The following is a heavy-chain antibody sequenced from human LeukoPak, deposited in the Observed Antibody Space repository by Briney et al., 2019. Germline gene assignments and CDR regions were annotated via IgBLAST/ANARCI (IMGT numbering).Heavy chain of an antibody. J-gene: IGHJ4*02. Sequence: GGSLRLSCAASGFTFSGSAMHWVRQASGKGLEWVGRIRSKANSYATAYAVSVKGRFTISRDDSKNTAYLQMNSLKTEDTAVYYCTRLHYYGSGSQDYWGQGTLVTVSS. CDR2: IRSKANSYAT. V-gene: IGHV3-73*01. CDR3: TRLHYYGSGSQDY. D-gene: IGHD3-10*01. CDR1: GFTFSGSA.